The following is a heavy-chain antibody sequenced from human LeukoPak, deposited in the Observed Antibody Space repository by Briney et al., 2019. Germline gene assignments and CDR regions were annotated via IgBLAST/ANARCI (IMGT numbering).Heavy chain of an antibody. CDR2: INPNSGGT. Sequence: GASVKVSCKASGYTFTGYYMHWVRQAPGQGLEWMGWINPNSGGTNYAQKLQGRVTMTTDTSTSTAYMELRSLRSDDTAVYYRARSSGWYPEFDYWGQGTLVTVSS. D-gene: IGHD6-19*01. CDR1: GYTFTGYY. V-gene: IGHV1-2*02. J-gene: IGHJ4*02. CDR3: ARSSGWYPEFDY.